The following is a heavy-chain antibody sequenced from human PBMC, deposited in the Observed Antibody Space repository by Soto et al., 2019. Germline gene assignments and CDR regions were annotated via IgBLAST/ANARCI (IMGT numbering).Heavy chain of an antibody. V-gene: IGHV1-2*02. CDR2: INPNSGGT. CDR1: GYTFTGFY. J-gene: IGHJ4*02. D-gene: IGHD6-19*01. Sequence: SVKVSCRDSGYTFTGFYMHWGRQAPGQGLEWMGWINPNSGGTSYAQKFQGRVTMTRDTSISTVSMELNRLRSDDTAVTYCARDLAGDDYFDYWGQGTPVTVSS. CDR3: ARDLAGDDYFDY.